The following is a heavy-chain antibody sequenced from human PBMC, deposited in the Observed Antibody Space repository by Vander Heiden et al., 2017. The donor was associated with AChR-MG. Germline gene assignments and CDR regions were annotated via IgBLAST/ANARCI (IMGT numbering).Heavy chain of an antibody. V-gene: IGHV1-18*01. CDR2: ISAYNGNT. J-gene: IGHJ5*02. D-gene: IGHD2-15*01. CDR3: ARNLRDIVVVVAATLGEFDP. CDR1: GYTFTSYG. Sequence: QVQLVQSGAEVKKPGASVKVSCKASGYTFTSYGISWVRQAPGQGLEWMGWISAYNGNTNYAQKLQGRVTMTTDTSTSTAYMELRSLRSDDTAVYYCARNLRDIVVVVAATLGEFDPWGQGTLVTVSS.